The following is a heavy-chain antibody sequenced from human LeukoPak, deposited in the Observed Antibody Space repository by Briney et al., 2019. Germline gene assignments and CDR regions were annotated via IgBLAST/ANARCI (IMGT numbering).Heavy chain of an antibody. CDR1: AGTFSSYA. J-gene: IGHJ4*02. CDR3: ARAATYGPED. D-gene: IGHD1-26*01. Sequence: SVNVSCTASAGTFSSYAISWVRQAPGRRLGWMGRIIPIFGIANYAQKFQGRATITADKSTSTAYMELSSLRYEDTAVYYCARAATYGPEDWGQGTLVTVSS. CDR2: IIPIFGIA. V-gene: IGHV1-69*04.